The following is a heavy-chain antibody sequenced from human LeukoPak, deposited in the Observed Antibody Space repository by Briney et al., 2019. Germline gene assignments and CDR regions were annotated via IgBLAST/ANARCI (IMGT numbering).Heavy chain of an antibody. V-gene: IGHV3-23*01. Sequence: PGGSLRLSCEASGFTFSIYAMSWVRQAPGKGLQWVSSITSSGDGTYYADSVKGRFTISRDNSENMLYLQMNSLRVEDTAVYFCAKDRPNYYGSNGHYYRRDGDYWGQGTLVTVSS. CDR3: AKDRPNYYGSNGHYYRRDGDY. CDR1: GFTFSIYA. D-gene: IGHD3-22*01. J-gene: IGHJ4*02. CDR2: ITSSGDGT.